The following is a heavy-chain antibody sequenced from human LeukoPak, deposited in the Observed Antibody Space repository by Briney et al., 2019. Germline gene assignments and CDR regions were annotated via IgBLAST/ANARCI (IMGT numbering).Heavy chain of an antibody. CDR2: IYTTGST. CDR1: GGSISSGSYY. J-gene: IGHJ3*02. Sequence: SQTLSLTCTVSGGSISSGSYYWSWIRQPAGKGLEWIGRIYTTGSTNYNPSLKSRLTISVDTSKNQFSLKLSSVTAADTAVYYCARVYGGGYDFRGAFDIWGQGTMVTVSS. V-gene: IGHV4-61*02. D-gene: IGHD5-12*01. CDR3: ARVYGGGYDFRGAFDI.